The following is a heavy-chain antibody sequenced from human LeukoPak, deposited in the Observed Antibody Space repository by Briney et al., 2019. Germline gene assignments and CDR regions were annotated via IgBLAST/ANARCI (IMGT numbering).Heavy chain of an antibody. D-gene: IGHD1-1*01. V-gene: IGHV4-59*01. Sequence: PSETLSLTCTVSGGSISTYYWSWIRQPPGKGLEWIGYIYYSGTTNYNPSLKSRVTISVDMSRNQFSLKLNSVTAADTAVYFCARVAMTTGFDYWGQGTLVTVSS. CDR3: ARVAMTTGFDY. CDR1: GGSISTYY. J-gene: IGHJ4*02. CDR2: IYYSGTT.